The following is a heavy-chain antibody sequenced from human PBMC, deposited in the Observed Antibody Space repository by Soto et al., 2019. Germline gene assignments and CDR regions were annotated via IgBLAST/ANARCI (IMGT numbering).Heavy chain of an antibody. J-gene: IGHJ6*02. D-gene: IGHD6-19*01. CDR3: ARRRVAVDSYYYYGMDV. Sequence: TSETLSLTCTVSGGSISSSSYYWGWIRQPPGKGLEWIGSIYYSGSTYYNPSLKSRVTISVDTSKNQFSLKLSSVTAADTAVYYCARRRVAVDSYYYYGMDVWGQGTTVTVSS. CDR2: IYYSGST. CDR1: GGSISSSSYY. V-gene: IGHV4-39*01.